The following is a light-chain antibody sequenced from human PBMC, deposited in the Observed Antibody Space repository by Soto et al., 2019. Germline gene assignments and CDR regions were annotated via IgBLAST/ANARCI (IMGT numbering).Light chain of an antibody. CDR1: QSVSAW. J-gene: IGKJ1*01. V-gene: IGKV1-5*03. CDR3: QQYRSYPWT. CDR2: KAS. Sequence: DIPMTQSPSTLSASEGDRVTITCRASQSVSAWLAWYQQKPGKAPKLLIYKASTLESGVPSRFSGSGYGAEFTLTISSLQPDDLATYYCQQYRSYPWTFGQGTQVEIK.